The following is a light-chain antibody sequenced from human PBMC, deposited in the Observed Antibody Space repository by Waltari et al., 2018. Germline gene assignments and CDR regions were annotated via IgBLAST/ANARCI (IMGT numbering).Light chain of an antibody. CDR3: RKYRSSPFT. CDR1: QSVSSY. CDR2: GAS. Sequence: VILTQSPATLSLSPGERATLSCRASQSVSSYLAWYQQKPGQAPRLLIYGASNSATCIPDWFSGSGSGTEFTRTISSLGPRDFAVYYCRKYRSSPFTFGPSAKLGIK. J-gene: IGKJ3*01. V-gene: IGKV3-20*01.